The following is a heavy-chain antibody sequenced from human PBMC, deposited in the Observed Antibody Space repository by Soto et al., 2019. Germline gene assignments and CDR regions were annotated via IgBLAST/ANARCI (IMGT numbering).Heavy chain of an antibody. J-gene: IGHJ4*02. CDR1: GFTFSSYG. V-gene: IGHV3-30*18. CDR2: ISYDGSNK. D-gene: IGHD1-26*01. Sequence: QVQLVESGGGVVQPWRSLRLSCAASGFTFSSYGMHWVRQAPGKGLEWVAVISYDGSNKYYADSVKGRFTISRDNSKNTLYLQMNSLRAEDTAVYYCANPGQWDYFDYWGQGTLVTVSS. CDR3: ANPGQWDYFDY.